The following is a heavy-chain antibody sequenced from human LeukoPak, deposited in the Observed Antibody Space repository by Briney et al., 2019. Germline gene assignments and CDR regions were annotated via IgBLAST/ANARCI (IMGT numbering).Heavy chain of an antibody. J-gene: IGHJ6*02. CDR2: IKSKTDGGTT. D-gene: IGHD3-10*01. V-gene: IGHV3-15*01. CDR3: TTDPGSGSYYGMDV. Sequence: AGGSLRLSCAASGFTFSNAWMSWVRQAPGKGLEWVGRIKSKTDGGTTDYAAPVKGRFTISRDDSKNTLYLQMNSLKTEDTAVYYCTTDPGSGSYYGMDVWGQGTTVTVSS. CDR1: GFTFSNAW.